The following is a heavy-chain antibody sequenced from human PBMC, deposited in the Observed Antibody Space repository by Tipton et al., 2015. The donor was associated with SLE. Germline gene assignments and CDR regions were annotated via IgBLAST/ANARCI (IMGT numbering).Heavy chain of an antibody. V-gene: IGHV4-31*03. CDR3: ARYYYDSTGDCLFDS. CDR2: VYSDGTT. CDR1: SGSISSAGYY. Sequence: TLSLTCTVSSGSISSAGYYWSWIRQHPGKGLEWIGYVYSDGTTYYNPSLKGRLTISLDTSEKQFSLKLTSVTSADTAVYYCARYYYDSTGDCLFDSWGQGTLVTVSS. J-gene: IGHJ4*02. D-gene: IGHD3-22*01.